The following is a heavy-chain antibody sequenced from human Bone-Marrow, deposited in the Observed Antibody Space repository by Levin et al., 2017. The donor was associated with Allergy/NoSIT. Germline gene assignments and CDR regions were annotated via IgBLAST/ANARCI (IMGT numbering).Heavy chain of an antibody. J-gene: IGHJ6*04. CDR2: IGIRSDFV. V-gene: IGHV3-21*01. Sequence: GGSLRLSCAVSGFTFSPYSVTWVRLTPAKGLEWVSSIGIRSDFVHYTDSVKGRFTVSRDNAKNSVYLQMNNLRVEDTAVYYCARETGRTTMFGEVYVWGKGTTVTVSS. CDR1: GFTFSPYS. CDR3: ARETGRTTMFGEVYV. D-gene: IGHD3-3*01.